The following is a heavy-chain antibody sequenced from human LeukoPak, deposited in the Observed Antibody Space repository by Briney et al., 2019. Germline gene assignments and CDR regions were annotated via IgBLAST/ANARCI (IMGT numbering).Heavy chain of an antibody. CDR3: ASAHIVVVPAAITAPYFDS. D-gene: IGHD2-2*01. CDR2: IYHSGST. V-gene: IGHV4-30-2*01. CDR1: GGSISSGGYY. J-gene: IGHJ4*02. Sequence: PSETLSLTCTVSGGSISSGGYYWSWIRQPPGKGLEWIGYIYHSGSTYYNPSLKSRVTISVDRSENQFSLKLSSVTAADTAVYYCASAHIVVVPAAITAPYFDSWGQGTLVTVSS.